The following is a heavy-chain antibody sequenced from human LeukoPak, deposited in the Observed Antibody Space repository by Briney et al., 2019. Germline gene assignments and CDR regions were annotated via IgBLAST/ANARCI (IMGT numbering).Heavy chain of an antibody. V-gene: IGHV3-23*01. CDR3: ARYRSVTTGKRFFDY. CDR2: ISGGGGSI. Sequence: PGGSLRLSCVASGFTFSSYAMSWVRQAPGKGLEGVSGISGGGGSIHYADSVKGRFTISRDNSMNTLYLQMNSLRAEDTAVYYCARYRSVTTGKRFFDYWGQGTLVTVSS. CDR1: GFTFSSYA. J-gene: IGHJ4*02. D-gene: IGHD4-17*01.